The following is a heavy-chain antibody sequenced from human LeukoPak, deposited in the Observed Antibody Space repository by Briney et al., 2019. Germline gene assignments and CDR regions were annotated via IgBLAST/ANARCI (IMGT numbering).Heavy chain of an antibody. CDR2: INPSGGST. J-gene: IGHJ6*02. CDR3: ARALNYGDYYYYGMGV. CDR1: GYTFTSYY. D-gene: IGHD4-17*01. V-gene: IGHV1-46*01. Sequence: ASVKVSCKASGYTFTSYYMHWVRQAPGQGLEWMGIINPSGGSTSYAQKFQGRVTMTRDTSTSTVYMELSSLRSEDTAVYYCARALNYGDYYYYGMGVWGQGTTVTVSS.